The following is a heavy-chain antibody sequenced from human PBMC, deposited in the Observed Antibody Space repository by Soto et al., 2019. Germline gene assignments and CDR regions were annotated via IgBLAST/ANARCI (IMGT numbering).Heavy chain of an antibody. V-gene: IGHV5-51*01. CDR2: IYPGDSDT. CDR1: GYSFTSYW. CDR3: ARSFYGILPGYPRDRFDP. Sequence: GESLKISCKGSGYSFTSYWIGWVRQMPGKGLEWMGIIYPGDSDTRYSPSFQGQVTISADKSISTAYLQWSSLKASDTAMYYCARSFYGILPGYPRDRFDPWGQGTLVGVPS. D-gene: IGHD3-9*01. J-gene: IGHJ5*02.